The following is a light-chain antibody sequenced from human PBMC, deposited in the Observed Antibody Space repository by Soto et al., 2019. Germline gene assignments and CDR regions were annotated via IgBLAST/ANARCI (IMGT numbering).Light chain of an antibody. CDR3: QQYGSSRYT. J-gene: IGKJ2*01. CDR2: GAS. Sequence: EIVLTQSPGTLSLSPGERATLSCRASQSVSSSYLAWYQQKPGQAPRLLIYGASSRATGIPDRFSGSGSGTDFTLTISRLEPEDVSVYYCQQYGSSRYTFGQWTKLEIK. CDR1: QSVSSSY. V-gene: IGKV3-20*01.